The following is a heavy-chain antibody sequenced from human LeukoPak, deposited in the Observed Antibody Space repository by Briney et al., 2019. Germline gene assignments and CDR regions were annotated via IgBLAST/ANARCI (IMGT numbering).Heavy chain of an antibody. V-gene: IGHV4-39*01. CDR1: GGSISSSSYY. CDR2: IYYSGST. D-gene: IGHD3-22*01. Sequence: PSETLSLTXTVSGGSISSSSYYWGWIRQPPGKGLEWIGSIYYSGSTYYNPSLKSRVTISVDTSKNQFSLKLSSVTAADTAVYYCARTYYYDSSGYYYYYYYMDVWGKGTTVTVSS. CDR3: ARTYYYDSSGYYYYYYYMDV. J-gene: IGHJ6*03.